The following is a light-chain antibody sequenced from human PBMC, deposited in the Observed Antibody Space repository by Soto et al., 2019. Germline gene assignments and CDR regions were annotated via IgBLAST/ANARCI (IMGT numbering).Light chain of an antibody. CDR3: QHYKNWPPWT. CDR1: QSVSSN. J-gene: IGKJ1*01. CDR2: GAS. Sequence: IVMTQSPVTLSVSPGERATLSCRASQSVSSNLAWYQQKPGQAPRLLIYGASTRATGVPARFSGSGSGTEFTLTISRLQSEDFAVYYCQHYKNWPPWTFGHETNVEIK. V-gene: IGKV3-15*01.